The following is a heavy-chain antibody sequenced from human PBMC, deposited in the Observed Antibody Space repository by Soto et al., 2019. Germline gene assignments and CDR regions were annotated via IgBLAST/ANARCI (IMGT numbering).Heavy chain of an antibody. Sequence: EVQLLESGGGLVQPGGSLRLSCAASGFTFSSYAMSWVRQAPGKGLEWVSAISGSGGSTYYADSVKGRFTISRDNSKNTLYLQMNSLRAEDTAVYYCAKDIMVRGVISYYYYYYGMDVWGQGTTVTVSS. CDR3: AKDIMVRGVISYYYYYYGMDV. V-gene: IGHV3-23*01. CDR2: ISGSGGST. CDR1: GFTFSSYA. J-gene: IGHJ6*02. D-gene: IGHD3-10*01.